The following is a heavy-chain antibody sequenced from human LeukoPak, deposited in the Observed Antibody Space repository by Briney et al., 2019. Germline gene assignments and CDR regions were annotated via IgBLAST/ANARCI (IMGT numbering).Heavy chain of an antibody. J-gene: IGHJ4*02. CDR1: GFTFSSYW. Sequence: PGGSLRLSCAASGFTFSSYWMSWVRQAPGKGLEWVANIKQDGSEKYYVDSVEGRFTISRDNAKNSLYLQMNSLRAEDTAVYYCARDAEVVPAVIDYFDYWGQGTLATVSS. D-gene: IGHD2-2*02. CDR3: ARDAEVVPAVIDYFDY. V-gene: IGHV3-7*01. CDR2: IKQDGSEK.